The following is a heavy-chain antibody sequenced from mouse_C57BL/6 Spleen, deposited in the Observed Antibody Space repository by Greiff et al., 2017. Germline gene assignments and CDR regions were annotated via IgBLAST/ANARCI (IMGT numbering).Heavy chain of an antibody. D-gene: IGHD1-1*01. CDR3: TFCYYYGSSYDWYFDV. CDR1: GFNIKDYY. V-gene: IGHV14-1*01. J-gene: IGHJ1*03. Sequence: EVQGVESGAELVRPGASVKLSCTASGFNIKDYYMHWVKQRPEQGLEWIGRIDPEDGDTEYAPKFQGKATMTADTSSNTAYLQLSSLTSEDTAVYYCTFCYYYGSSYDWYFDVWGTGTTVTVSS. CDR2: IDPEDGDT.